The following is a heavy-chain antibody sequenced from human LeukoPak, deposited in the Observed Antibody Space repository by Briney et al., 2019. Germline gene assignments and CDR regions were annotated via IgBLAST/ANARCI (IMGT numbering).Heavy chain of an antibody. CDR3: ARGSGVVIIDYYYYGMDV. D-gene: IGHD3-3*01. Sequence: GASVKVSCKASGYTFTSYGIRWVRQAPGQGLEWMGWISAYNGNTNYAQKLKGRVTMTTDTSTSTAYMELRSLRSDDTAVYYCARGSGVVIIDYYYYGMDVWGQGTTVTVSS. CDR2: ISAYNGNT. V-gene: IGHV1-18*01. CDR1: GYTFTSYG. J-gene: IGHJ6*02.